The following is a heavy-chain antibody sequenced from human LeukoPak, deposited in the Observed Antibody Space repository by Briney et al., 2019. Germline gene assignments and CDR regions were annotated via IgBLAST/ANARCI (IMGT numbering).Heavy chain of an antibody. CDR2: IYYSGST. J-gene: IGHJ3*02. Sequence: SETLSLTSAVYGGSFSGYYWGWIRQPPGKGLEWIGSIYYSGSTYYNPSPKSRVTISVDTSKNQFSLKLSSVTAADTAVYYCARERIAAAGHDAFDIWGQGTMVTVSS. D-gene: IGHD6-13*01. CDR1: GGSFSGYY. CDR3: ARERIAAAGHDAFDI. V-gene: IGHV4-34*01.